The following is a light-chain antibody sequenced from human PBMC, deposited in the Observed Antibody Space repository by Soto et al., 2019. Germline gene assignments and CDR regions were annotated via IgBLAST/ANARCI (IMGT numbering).Light chain of an antibody. J-gene: IGLJ1*01. CDR1: SSDLAIYNY. V-gene: IGLV2-14*01. CDR2: QVT. CDR3: SSYTDSSNYV. Sequence: SALTQPASVSGSPGQSITISCTGTSSDLAIYNYVSWYQQQPGKAPKLMSYQVTNRPSGVSNRFSGSRSGNTASLTISGLQAEDEADYYCSSYTDSSNYVFGTGTKLTVL.